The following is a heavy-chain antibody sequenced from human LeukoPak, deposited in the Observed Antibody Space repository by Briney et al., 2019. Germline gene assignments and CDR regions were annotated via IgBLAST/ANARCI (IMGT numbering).Heavy chain of an antibody. CDR3: ATFKLTIFGVVITKPFDY. Sequence: ASVKVSCKVSGYTLTELSMHWVRQAPGKGLEWMGGFDPEDGETIYAQKFQGRVTMTEDTSTDTAYMELSSLRSEDTAVYYCATFKLTIFGVVITKPFDYWGQGTLVTVSS. CDR1: GYTLTELS. V-gene: IGHV1-24*01. CDR2: FDPEDGET. J-gene: IGHJ4*02. D-gene: IGHD3-3*01.